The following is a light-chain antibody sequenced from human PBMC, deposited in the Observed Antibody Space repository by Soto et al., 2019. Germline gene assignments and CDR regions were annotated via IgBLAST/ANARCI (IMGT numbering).Light chain of an antibody. CDR1: QSVSSN. Sequence: EIVLTQSPCTLSLSQGERATLSCRASQSVSSNLAWYQQKPGQAPRLLIYDASNRATGIPARFSGSGSGTDFTLTISSLEPEDFAVYYCQQRSNWPPFTFGQGTRLEIK. J-gene: IGKJ5*01. V-gene: IGKV3-11*01. CDR3: QQRSNWPPFT. CDR2: DAS.